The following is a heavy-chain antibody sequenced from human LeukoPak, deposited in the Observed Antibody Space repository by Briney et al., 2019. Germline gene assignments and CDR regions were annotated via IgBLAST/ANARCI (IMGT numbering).Heavy chain of an antibody. V-gene: IGHV3-21*01. CDR2: ISSSSSYI. CDR3: ATIVGATGGAIDY. CDR1: GFTFSSYS. D-gene: IGHD1-26*01. J-gene: IGHJ4*02. Sequence: PGGSLRLSCAASGFTFSSYSMNWVRQAPGKGLEWVSSISSSSSYIYYADSVKGRFTISRDNAKNSLYLQMNSLRAEDTAVYYCATIVGATGGAIDYWGQGTLVTVSS.